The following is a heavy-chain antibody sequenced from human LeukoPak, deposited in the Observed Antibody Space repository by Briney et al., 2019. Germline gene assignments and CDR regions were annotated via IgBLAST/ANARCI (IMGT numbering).Heavy chain of an antibody. CDR1: GFTFSSYG. V-gene: IGHV3-33*01. CDR3: ARGDFDWLPLDY. J-gene: IGHJ4*02. CDR2: IWYDGSNK. D-gene: IGHD3-9*01. Sequence: GGSLRLSCAASGFTFSSYGMHWVRQAPGKGLEWVAFIWYDGSNKYYADSVKGRFTISRDNSKNTLYLQMNSLRAEDTAVYYCARGDFDWLPLDYWGQGTLVTVSS.